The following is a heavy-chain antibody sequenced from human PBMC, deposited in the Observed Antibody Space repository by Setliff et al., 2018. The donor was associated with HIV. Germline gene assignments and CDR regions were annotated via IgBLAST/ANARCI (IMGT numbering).Heavy chain of an antibody. J-gene: IGHJ4*02. Sequence: KPSETLSLPCTVSAGSIRSSTYYWAWIRQPPGKGLEWIGYIYNSGSTNYNPSLTSRVTISADTSRNQFSLKLTSVTAADTAIYYCARGVNFDYWGQGTQVTVSS. CDR3: ARGVNFDY. V-gene: IGHV4-61*05. CDR2: IYNSGST. CDR1: AGSIRSSTYY. D-gene: IGHD3-3*01.